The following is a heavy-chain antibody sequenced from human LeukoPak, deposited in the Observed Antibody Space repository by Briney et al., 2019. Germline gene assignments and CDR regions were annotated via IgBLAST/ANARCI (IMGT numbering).Heavy chain of an antibody. J-gene: IGHJ4*02. V-gene: IGHV3-30*01. CDR3: ARDSGRDYGDYPF. Sequence: GGSLRLSCAASGFTFSSYAMHWVRQAPGKGLEWVAVISYDGSNKYYADSVKGRFTISRDNSKNTLYLQMNSLRAEDTVVYYCARDSGRDYGDYPFWGQGTLVTVSS. CDR1: GFTFSSYA. CDR2: ISYDGSNK. D-gene: IGHD4-17*01.